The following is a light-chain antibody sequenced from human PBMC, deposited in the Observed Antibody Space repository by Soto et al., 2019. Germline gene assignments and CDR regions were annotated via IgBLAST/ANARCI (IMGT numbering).Light chain of an antibody. CDR1: TLGSKF. J-gene: IGLJ2*01. CDR3: QAWDSGTVV. V-gene: IGLV3-1*01. CDR2: EDT. Sequence: SYELTQPPSVSVSPGQPANITCSGNTLGSKFVFWYQQKAGQSPMVVIYEDTKRPSGIPERFSGSNSGNTATLTISGTQAMDEADFYCQAWDSGTVVFGGGTQLTVL.